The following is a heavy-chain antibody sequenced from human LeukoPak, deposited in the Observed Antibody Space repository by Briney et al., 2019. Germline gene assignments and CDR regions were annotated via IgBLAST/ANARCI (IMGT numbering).Heavy chain of an antibody. CDR2: IQRDGRDN. V-gene: IGHV3-7*03. Sequence: GGSLRLSCVTSGFTLNQYWMTWVRQAPGKGLEWVANIQRDGRDNNYVDSVKGRFTISRDNAKNSLYLQMNSLRAEDTAVYYCAKNLIAAAGMMDYWGQGTPVTVSS. CDR1: GFTLNQYW. J-gene: IGHJ4*02. CDR3: AKNLIAAAGMMDY. D-gene: IGHD6-13*01.